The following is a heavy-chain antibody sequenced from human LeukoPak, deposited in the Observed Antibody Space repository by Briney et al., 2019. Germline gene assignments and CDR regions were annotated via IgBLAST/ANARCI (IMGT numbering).Heavy chain of an antibody. V-gene: IGHV3-64*01. J-gene: IGHJ6*02. D-gene: IGHD4-11*01. CDR1: GFTFSSYA. CDR3: ARADYNYYYYGMDV. CDR2: ISSNGGST. Sequence: GGSLRLSCAASGFTFSSYAMHWVRQAPGKGLECVSAISSNGGSTYYANSVKGRFTISRDNSKNTLYLQMGSLRAEDMAVYYCARADYNYYYYGMDVWGQGTTVTVSS.